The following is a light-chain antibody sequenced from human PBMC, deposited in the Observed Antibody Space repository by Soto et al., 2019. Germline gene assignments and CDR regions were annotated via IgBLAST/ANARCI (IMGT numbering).Light chain of an antibody. CDR1: SSDVGGYNY. CDR3: SSYTSSSTLA. V-gene: IGLV2-14*01. CDR2: EVS. Sequence: QSVLTQPASVSGSPGQSINISCTGTSSDVGGYNYVCWHQQHPGKVPKLLIYEVSNRPSGVSNRFSASKSGNTATLTIAGLQSEDEAVYYCSSYTSSSTLAFGGGTKLTVL. J-gene: IGLJ2*01.